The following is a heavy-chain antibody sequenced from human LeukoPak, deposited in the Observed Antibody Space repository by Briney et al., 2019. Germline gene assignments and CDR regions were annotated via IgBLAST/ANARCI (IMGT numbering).Heavy chain of an antibody. V-gene: IGHV3-30*02. J-gene: IGHJ3*02. D-gene: IGHD5-24*01. CDR1: GFTFSNYD. CDR3: AKNRVGHNYAEAFEI. Sequence: GGSLRLSCAPSGFTFSNYDMHWVRQAPGKGLEWVAFIRYDGSDTYYADSVKGRFTISRDNSKNTLFLHMNSLRPEDTAIFYCAKNRVGHNYAEAFEIWGQGTMVTISS. CDR2: IRYDGSDT.